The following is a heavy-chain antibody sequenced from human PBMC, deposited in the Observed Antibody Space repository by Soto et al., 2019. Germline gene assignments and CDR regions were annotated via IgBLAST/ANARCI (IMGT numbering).Heavy chain of an antibody. CDR2: ISDSGGST. D-gene: IGHD3-9*01. Sequence: GGSLRLSCAASGFTFSSYAMSWVRQAPGKGLEWVSTISDSGGSTYYADSVKGRFTISRDNSKNTLYLQMNSLRAEDTAVYYCAKDQRYFDWLLYKYFQHWGQGTLVTVSS. CDR3: AKDQRYFDWLLYKYFQH. V-gene: IGHV3-23*01. CDR1: GFTFSSYA. J-gene: IGHJ1*01.